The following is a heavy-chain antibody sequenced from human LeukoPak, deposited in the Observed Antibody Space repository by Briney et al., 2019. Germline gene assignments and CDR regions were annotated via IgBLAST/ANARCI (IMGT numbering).Heavy chain of an antibody. Sequence: PSETLSLTCSVSGGSVSGRSYYWAWIRQPPGKGLEWIGYFHNSGTSTYNPSLKSRVTISADTSKNQFSLKLNSLTTADTAVYYCTRGAGWLIDYWGQGILVTVSS. D-gene: IGHD3-16*01. CDR2: FHNSGTS. V-gene: IGHV4-61*01. J-gene: IGHJ4*02. CDR3: TRGAGWLIDY. CDR1: GGSVSGRSYY.